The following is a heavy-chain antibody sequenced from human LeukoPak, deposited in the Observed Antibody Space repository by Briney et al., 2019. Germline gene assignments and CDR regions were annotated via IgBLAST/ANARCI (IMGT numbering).Heavy chain of an antibody. J-gene: IGHJ4*02. D-gene: IGHD3-22*01. Sequence: GGSLRPSCAASGFTFSSYAMSWVRQAPGKGPEWVSAISGSGGSTYYADSVKGRFTISRDNSKNTLYLQMNSLRAEDTAVYYCAKGPYSSGSLGNWGQGTLVTVSS. V-gene: IGHV3-23*01. CDR1: GFTFSSYA. CDR3: AKGPYSSGSLGN. CDR2: ISGSGGST.